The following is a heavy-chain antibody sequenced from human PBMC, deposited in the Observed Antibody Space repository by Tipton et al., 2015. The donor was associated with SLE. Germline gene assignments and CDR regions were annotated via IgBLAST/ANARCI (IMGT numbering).Heavy chain of an antibody. CDR1: GGSFSGYY. V-gene: IGHV4-34*01. CDR3: ARSPLTGGYWYFDL. CDR2: IYYSGST. Sequence: TLSLTCAVYGGSFSGYYWSWIRQPPGKGLEWIGSIYYSGSTYYNPSLKSRVTISVDTSKNQFSLKLSSVTAADTAVYYCARSPLTGGYWYFDLWGRGTLVTVSS. J-gene: IGHJ2*01. D-gene: IGHD7-27*01.